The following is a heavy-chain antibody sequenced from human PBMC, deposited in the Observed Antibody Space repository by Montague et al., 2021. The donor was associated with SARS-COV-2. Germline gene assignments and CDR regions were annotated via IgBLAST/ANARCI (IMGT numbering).Heavy chain of an antibody. CDR2: IYSGGST. CDR1: GFTVSSNY. CDR3: ARGLRLAADGTGSGYYYGMDD. V-gene: IGHV3-53*04. J-gene: IGHJ6*02. Sequence: SLRLSCAASGFTVSSNYMRWVRQAPGKGLEWVSVIYSGGSTNYADSVKGRFSISRHNSKNTLYLQMNSLRAADTAVYYCARGLRLAADGTGSGYYYGMDDWGQGTPVTVSS. D-gene: IGHD6-13*01.